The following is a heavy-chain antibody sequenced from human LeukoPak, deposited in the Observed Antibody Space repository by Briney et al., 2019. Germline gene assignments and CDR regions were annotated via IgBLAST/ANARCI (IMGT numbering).Heavy chain of an antibody. CDR2: IYSGGST. Sequence: GGSLRFSCAASGFTVSSNYMSWVRQAPGKGLEWVSVIYSGGSTYYADSVKGRFTISRDNSKNTLYLQMNSLRAEDTAVYYCAREIGSGSYYNGAFDIWGQGTMVTVSS. D-gene: IGHD3-10*01. CDR1: GFTVSSNY. V-gene: IGHV3-66*01. J-gene: IGHJ3*02. CDR3: AREIGSGSYYNGAFDI.